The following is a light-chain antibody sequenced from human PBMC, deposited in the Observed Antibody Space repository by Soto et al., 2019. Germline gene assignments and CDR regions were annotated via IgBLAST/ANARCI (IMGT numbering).Light chain of an antibody. V-gene: IGLV2-8*01. CDR2: EVS. CDR3: CSYAGSSNV. CDR1: SSDVGGYNF. Sequence: QSVLTQPPSASGSPGQSVTISCTGTSSDVGGYNFVSWYQQHPGKAPKLMIYEVSKRPSGVPDRFSGSKSGNTASLTVSGLQAEDEADYYCCSYAGSSNVFGTGTKLTVL. J-gene: IGLJ1*01.